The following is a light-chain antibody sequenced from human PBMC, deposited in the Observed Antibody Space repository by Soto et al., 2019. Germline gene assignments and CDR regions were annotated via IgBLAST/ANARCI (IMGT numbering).Light chain of an antibody. CDR1: QSISSW. Sequence: DIEMAQATSTLAASVGYIVTIPCRASQSISSWLAWYQQKPGKAPKLLIYDASSLESGVPSRFSGSGSGTEFTLTISSLQPDDFATYYCKQYNSYSCTFGKGTKVDIK. CDR2: DAS. V-gene: IGKV1-5*01. J-gene: IGKJ1*01. CDR3: KQYNSYSCT.